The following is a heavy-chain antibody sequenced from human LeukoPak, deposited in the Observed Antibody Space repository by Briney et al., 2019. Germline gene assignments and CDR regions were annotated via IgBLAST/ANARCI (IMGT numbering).Heavy chain of an antibody. Sequence: GGSLRLSCAASAFTFSSYAMSWVRQAPGKGLEWVSAISGSDGRTYYADSVKGRFTISRDNSKNTLYLQMNSLRAEDTAVYYCAKGSENQLLFVGLGWFDPWGQGTLVTVSS. D-gene: IGHD2-2*01. V-gene: IGHV3-23*01. J-gene: IGHJ5*02. CDR1: AFTFSSYA. CDR3: AKGSENQLLFVGLGWFDP. CDR2: ISGSDGRT.